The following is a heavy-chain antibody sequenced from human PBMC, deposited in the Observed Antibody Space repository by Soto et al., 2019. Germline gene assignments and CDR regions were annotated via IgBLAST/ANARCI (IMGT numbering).Heavy chain of an antibody. CDR1: GGSISSSTYYY. CDR3: ARGYGRNFDY. J-gene: IGHJ4*02. D-gene: IGHD5-18*01. V-gene: IGHV4-39*07. CDR2: IYHSGNT. Sequence: SETLSLTCTVSGGSISSSTYYYWGWIRQPPGKGLEWIGSIYHSGNTYYNPSLKSRVTISVDTSKNQFSLKLSSVTAADTAVYYCARGYGRNFDYWGQGTLVTVSS.